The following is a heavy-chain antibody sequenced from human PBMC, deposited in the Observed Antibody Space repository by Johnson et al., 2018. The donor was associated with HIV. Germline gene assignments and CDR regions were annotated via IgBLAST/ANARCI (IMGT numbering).Heavy chain of an antibody. CDR1: GFTFSSYW. J-gene: IGHJ3*02. D-gene: IGHD3-22*01. V-gene: IGHV3-7*01. CDR3: AKDRGYYESTEAFDI. Sequence: DVQVVESGVGLVQPGGSLRLSCAASGFTFSSYWMSWVRQAPGKGLEWVANIKQDGSEKYYVDSVKGRFTISRDNAKNSLYLQMNSLRAEDTAVYYCAKDRGYYESTEAFDIWGQGTMVTVSS. CDR2: IKQDGSEK.